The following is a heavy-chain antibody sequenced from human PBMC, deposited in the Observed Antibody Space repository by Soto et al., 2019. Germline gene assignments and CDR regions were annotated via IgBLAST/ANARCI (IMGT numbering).Heavy chain of an antibody. CDR1: GFTFSSYA. J-gene: IGHJ4*02. V-gene: IGHV3-23*01. Sequence: EVQLLESGGGLVQPGGSLRLSCAASGFTFSSYAMSWVRQAPGKGLEWVSAISGSGGSTYYADSVKGRFTISRDNSKNTLYLQMNSLRVEDTAVYYCAKDYCSGGSCYSVPCDYWGQGTLVTVSS. CDR2: ISGSGGST. D-gene: IGHD2-15*01. CDR3: AKDYCSGGSCYSVPCDY.